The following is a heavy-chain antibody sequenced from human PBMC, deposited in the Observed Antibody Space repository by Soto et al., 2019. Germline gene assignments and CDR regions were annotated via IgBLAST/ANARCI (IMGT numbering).Heavy chain of an antibody. V-gene: IGHV3-9*01. CDR3: AKAKVSYGPLGAFDS. CDR1: GFTFGDYA. J-gene: IGHJ3*02. CDR2: ISWNSGSI. Sequence: SLRLSCSASGFTFGDYAMHWFRQAPGKGLEWVSGISWNSGSIGYADSVKGRFTISRDNAKNSLYLQMNSLRAEDTALYYCAKAKVSYGPLGAFDSWGQGTMVTVSS. D-gene: IGHD5-18*01.